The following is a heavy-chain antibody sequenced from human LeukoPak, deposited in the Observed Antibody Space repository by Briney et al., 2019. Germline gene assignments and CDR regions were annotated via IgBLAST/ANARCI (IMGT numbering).Heavy chain of an antibody. D-gene: IGHD2-8*01. CDR1: GFTFSSYS. J-gene: IGHJ3*02. CDR2: ISSSSSYI. Sequence: PGGSLRLSCAASGFTFSSYSMNWVRQAPGKGLEWVSSISSSSSYIYYAVSEKGRFTISRDNAKNSLYLQMNSLRAEDTAVYYCARDEGRFDCTNGVCYRRGTFDIWGQGTMVTVSS. CDR3: ARDEGRFDCTNGVCYRRGTFDI. V-gene: IGHV3-21*01.